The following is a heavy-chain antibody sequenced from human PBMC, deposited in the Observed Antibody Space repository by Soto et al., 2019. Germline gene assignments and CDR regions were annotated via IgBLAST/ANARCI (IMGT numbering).Heavy chain of an antibody. Sequence: GASVKVSCKASGYTFTSYAIHWVRQAPGQRPEWMGWINTAKDNTKYSQKFQGRVTITRDTSASIVYMELSSLRSEDTAVYYCARGSSWSYFDYWGQGTLVTVS. CDR3: ARGSSWSYFDY. CDR1: GYTFTSYA. CDR2: INTAKDNT. V-gene: IGHV1-3*04. J-gene: IGHJ4*02. D-gene: IGHD6-13*01.